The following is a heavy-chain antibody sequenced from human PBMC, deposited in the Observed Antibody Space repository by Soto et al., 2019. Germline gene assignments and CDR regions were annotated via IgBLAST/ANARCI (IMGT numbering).Heavy chain of an antibody. CDR1: GFTFSSYG. CDR3: ATTVTTDDYYYYGMDV. Sequence: GSLRLSCAASGFTFSSYGMHWVRQAPGKGLERVAVISYDGSNKYYADSVKGRFTISRDNSKNTLYLQMDSLRAEDTAVYYCATTVTTDDYYYYGMDVWGQGTTVTVSS. J-gene: IGHJ6*02. D-gene: IGHD4-17*01. V-gene: IGHV3-30*03. CDR2: ISYDGSNK.